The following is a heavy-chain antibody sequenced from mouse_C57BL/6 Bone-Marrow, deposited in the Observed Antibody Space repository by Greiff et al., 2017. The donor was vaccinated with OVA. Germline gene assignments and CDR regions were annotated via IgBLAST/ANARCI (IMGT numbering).Heavy chain of an antibody. V-gene: IGHV5-17*01. CDR3: ASEGWFAY. J-gene: IGHJ3*01. CDR1: GFTFSDYG. CDR2: ISSGSSTI. Sequence: EVKLVESGGGLVKPGGSLKLSCAASGFTFSDYGMHWVRQAPEKGLEWVAYISSGSSTISYADTVKGRFTFSRANAKNTLFLQMTSLRSEDTAMYYCASEGWFAYWGQGTRVTVSA.